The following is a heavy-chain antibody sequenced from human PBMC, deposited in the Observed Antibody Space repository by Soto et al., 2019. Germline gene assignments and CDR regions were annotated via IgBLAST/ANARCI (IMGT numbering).Heavy chain of an antibody. CDR2: ISSSGSTI. CDR3: ARYSSSWWNWFDP. V-gene: IGHV3-48*03. J-gene: IGHJ5*02. Sequence: GGSLRLSCAASGFTFSSYEMNWVRQAPGKGLEWVSYISSSGSTIYYADSVKGRFTISRDNAKNSLYLQMNSLRAEDTAVYYCARYSSSWWNWFDPWGQGTLVTVPQ. D-gene: IGHD6-13*01. CDR1: GFTFSSYE.